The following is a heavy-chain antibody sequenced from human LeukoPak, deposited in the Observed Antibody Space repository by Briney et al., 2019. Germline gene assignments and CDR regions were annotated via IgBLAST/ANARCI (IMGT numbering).Heavy chain of an antibody. CDR3: AKDDGPYSSTGYSVGLIDY. CDR2: ISNVGRKT. Sequence: GGSLRLSSAASGFSFCTYAMQWVRQAPGKGLDWVAVISNVGRKTQYADSVNGRFTISRDNSRNTLYLQMHSLRTEDTAVYYCAKDDGPYSSTGYSVGLIDYWGQGTLVTVSS. J-gene: IGHJ4*02. V-gene: IGHV3-30*18. CDR1: GFSFCTYA. D-gene: IGHD6-13*01.